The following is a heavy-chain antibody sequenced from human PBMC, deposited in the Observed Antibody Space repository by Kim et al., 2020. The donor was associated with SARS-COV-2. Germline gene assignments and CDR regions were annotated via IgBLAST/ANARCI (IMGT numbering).Heavy chain of an antibody. CDR3: ATDFGCSSTSCPYQLTGTSLYYYYYGMDV. V-gene: IGHV1-24*01. D-gene: IGHD2-2*01. CDR2: FDPEDGET. Sequence: ASVKVSCKVXGYTLTELSMHWVRQAPGKGLEWMGGFDPEDGETIYAQKFQGRVTMTEDTSTDTAYMELSSLRSEDTAVYYCATDFGCSSTSCPYQLTGTSLYYYYYGMDVWGQGTTVTVSS. J-gene: IGHJ6*02. CDR1: GYTLTELS.